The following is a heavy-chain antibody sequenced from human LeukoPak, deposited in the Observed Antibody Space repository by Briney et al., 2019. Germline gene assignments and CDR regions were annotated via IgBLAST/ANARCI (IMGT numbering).Heavy chain of an antibody. CDR2: IWYDGSNK. CDR1: GFTFSSYS. V-gene: IGHV3-33*01. D-gene: IGHD3-22*01. CDR3: ARGHYYDSSGLLLYY. J-gene: IGHJ4*02. Sequence: GGSLRLSCAASGFTFSSYSMHWVRQAPGKGLEWVAVIWYDGSNKYYADSVKGRFTISRDNSKNTLYLQMNSLRAEDTAVYYCARGHYYDSSGLLLYYWGQGTLVTVSS.